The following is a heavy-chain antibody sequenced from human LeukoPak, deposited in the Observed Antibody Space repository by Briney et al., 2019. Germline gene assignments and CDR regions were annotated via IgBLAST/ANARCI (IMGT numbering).Heavy chain of an antibody. J-gene: IGHJ4*02. CDR2: IYSGGST. V-gene: IGHV3-66*02. CDR1: GFTVSSNY. D-gene: IGHD6-13*01. CDR3: ASSPRAAAAAGADY. Sequence: PGGSLRLSCAASGFTVSSNYMSWVRQAPGKGLEWVSVIYSGGSTYYADSVKGRFTISRDNSKNTLYLQMNSLRAEDTAVYYCASSPRAAAAAGADYWGQGTLVTVSS.